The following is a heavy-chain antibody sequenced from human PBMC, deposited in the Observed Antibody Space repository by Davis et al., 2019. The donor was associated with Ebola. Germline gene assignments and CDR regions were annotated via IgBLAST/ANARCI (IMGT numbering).Heavy chain of an antibody. CDR2: INPHNGNT. D-gene: IGHD1-1*01. CDR1: GFTLTKYA. Sequence: ASVKVSCKASGFTLTKYAIHWVRQAPGQGLEWMGWINPHNGNTNYAQNVQGRVTMTTDTSTSTAYMEVGILRSDDTAVYYCARAQFPTTSDHWGQGTLVTVSS. J-gene: IGHJ4*02. CDR3: ARAQFPTTSDH. V-gene: IGHV1-18*01.